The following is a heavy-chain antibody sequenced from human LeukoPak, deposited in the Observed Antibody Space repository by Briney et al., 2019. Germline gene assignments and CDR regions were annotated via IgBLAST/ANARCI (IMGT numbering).Heavy chain of an antibody. CDR1: GFTFDSYA. D-gene: IGHD6-6*01. CDR3: AKSGEYSSSSAPYNYFDY. J-gene: IGHJ4*02. CDR2: ISGSATGT. Sequence: GGSLRLSCAASGFTFDSYAMGWVRRAPGTGLEWVSAISGSATGTYYADSVKGRFTISRDNSKKTLHLQMNSLRAEDTAIYYCAKSGEYSSSSAPYNYFDYWGQGTLVTVSS. V-gene: IGHV3-23*01.